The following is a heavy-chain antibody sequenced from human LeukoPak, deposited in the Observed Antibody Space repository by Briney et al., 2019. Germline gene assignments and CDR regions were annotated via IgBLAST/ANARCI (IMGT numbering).Heavy chain of an antibody. CDR3: ARELYSSGWRYYFDY. D-gene: IGHD6-19*01. J-gene: IGHJ4*02. CDR1: GYTFTSYG. V-gene: IGHV1-18*01. Sequence: SVKVSCKASGYTFTSYGISWVRQAPGQGRDWMGWISSYNGNTNYAQKLQGRVTMTTDTSTSTAYMELRSLRSDDTAVYYCARELYSSGWRYYFDYWGQGTLVTVSS. CDR2: ISSYNGNT.